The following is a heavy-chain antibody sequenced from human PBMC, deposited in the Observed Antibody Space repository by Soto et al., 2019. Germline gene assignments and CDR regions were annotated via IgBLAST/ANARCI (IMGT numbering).Heavy chain of an antibody. CDR1: GFTFSSYS. Sequence: GWSLRLSCAASGFTFSSYSMNWVRQAPGKGLEWVSYISSSSSTIYYADSVKGRFTISRDNAKNSLYLQMNSLRAEDMAVYYCARDHKIAVAGTDAFDIWGQGTRVTVSS. CDR2: ISSSSSTI. V-gene: IGHV3-48*04. D-gene: IGHD6-19*01. J-gene: IGHJ3*02. CDR3: ARDHKIAVAGTDAFDI.